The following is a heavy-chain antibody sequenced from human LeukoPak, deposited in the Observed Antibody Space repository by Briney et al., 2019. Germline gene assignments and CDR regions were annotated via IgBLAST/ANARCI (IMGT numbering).Heavy chain of an antibody. Sequence: PGGSLRLSCAASGFTFSSYEMNWVRQAPGRGLEWVSYISSSGSTIYYADSVKGRFTISRDNAKNSLYLQMNSLRAEDTAVYYCARGVYYGMDVWGKGTTVTVPS. CDR1: GFTFSSYE. V-gene: IGHV3-48*03. J-gene: IGHJ6*04. CDR3: ARGVYYGMDV. CDR2: ISSSGSTI.